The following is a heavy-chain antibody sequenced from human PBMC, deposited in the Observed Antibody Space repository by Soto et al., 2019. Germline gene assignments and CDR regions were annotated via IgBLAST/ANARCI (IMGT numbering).Heavy chain of an antibody. CDR1: GFTFDDYA. D-gene: IGHD3-10*01. CDR2: ISWNSGSI. Sequence: EVQLVESGGGLVQPGRSLRLSFAASGFTFDDYAMHWVRQAPGKGLEWVSGISWNSGSIGYADSVKGRFTISRDNAKNSLYLQMNSLRAEDTALYYCAKDNYGSGEIGYWGQGTLVTVSS. J-gene: IGHJ4*02. V-gene: IGHV3-9*01. CDR3: AKDNYGSGEIGY.